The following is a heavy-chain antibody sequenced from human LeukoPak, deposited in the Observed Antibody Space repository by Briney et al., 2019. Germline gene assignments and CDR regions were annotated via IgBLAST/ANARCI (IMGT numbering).Heavy chain of an antibody. CDR1: GFTFSSYA. Sequence: PGASLRLSCAASGFTFSSYAMSWVRQAPGKGLEWVSTISGSGSSTYYADSVKGRFTISRDNSKNTLYLQMNSLRAEDTAVYYCAIVGGYSGYLKYWGQGTLVTVSS. CDR3: AIVGGYSGYLKY. CDR2: ISGSGSST. D-gene: IGHD5-12*01. V-gene: IGHV3-23*01. J-gene: IGHJ4*02.